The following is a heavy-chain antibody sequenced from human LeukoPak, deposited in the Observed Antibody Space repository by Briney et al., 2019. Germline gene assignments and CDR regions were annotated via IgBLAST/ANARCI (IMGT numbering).Heavy chain of an antibody. J-gene: IGHJ5*02. V-gene: IGHV3-23*01. CDR3: AKDSRSSGWYNWFDP. D-gene: IGHD6-19*01. Sequence: PGGSLRLSCAASGFTFSSYGMSWVRQAPGKGLDWVSAISGSGDSTYYADSVKGRFTISRDNSKNTLYLQMNRLRAEDTAIYYCAKDSRSSGWYNWFDPWGQGTLVTVSS. CDR1: GFTFSSYG. CDR2: ISGSGDST.